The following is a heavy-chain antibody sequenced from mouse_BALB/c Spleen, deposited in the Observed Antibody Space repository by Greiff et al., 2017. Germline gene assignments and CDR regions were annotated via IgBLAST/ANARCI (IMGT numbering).Heavy chain of an antibody. CDR2: IWWNDNK. D-gene: IGHD2-3*01. V-gene: IGHV8-11*01. CDR3: ARMGDGYYSYAMDY. J-gene: IGHJ4*01. Sequence: QVTLKESGPGILQPSQTLSLTCSFSGFSLSTYGIGVGWIRQPSGKGLEWLAHIWWNDNKYYNTALKSRLTITKDTSNNQVFRKIASVDTADTATYYCARMGDGYYSYAMDYWGQGTSVTVSS. CDR1: GFSLSTYGIG.